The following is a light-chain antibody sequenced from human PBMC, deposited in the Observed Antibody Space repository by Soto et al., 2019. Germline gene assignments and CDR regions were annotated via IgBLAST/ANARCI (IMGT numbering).Light chain of an antibody. J-gene: IGLJ1*01. CDR2: EGS. CDR1: SSDVGSYNL. V-gene: IGLV2-23*03. CDR3: CSYAGSSTFAYV. Sequence: QSVLTQPASVSGSPGQSITISCTGTSSDVGSYNLVSWYQHHPGKAPKLIIYEGSKRPSGVSNRFSGSKSGNTASLTISGLQAEDEADFYCCSYAGSSTFAYVFGTVTKVTVL.